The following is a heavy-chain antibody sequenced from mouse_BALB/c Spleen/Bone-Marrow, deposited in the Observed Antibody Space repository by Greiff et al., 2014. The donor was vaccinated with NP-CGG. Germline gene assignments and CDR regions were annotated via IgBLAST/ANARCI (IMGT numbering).Heavy chain of an antibody. J-gene: IGHJ1*01. D-gene: IGHD1-1*02. CDR3: AREYGYFDV. Sequence: EVMLVESGGGLVQPGGSLRLSCATSGFTFTDYYMSWVRQPPGKALEWLGFIRNKASGYTTDYSASVKGRFTISRDNSQSILYLQMNTLRAECSATYYCAREYGYFDVWGAGTTVTVSS. CDR2: IRNKASGYTT. V-gene: IGHV7-3*02. CDR1: GFTFTDYY.